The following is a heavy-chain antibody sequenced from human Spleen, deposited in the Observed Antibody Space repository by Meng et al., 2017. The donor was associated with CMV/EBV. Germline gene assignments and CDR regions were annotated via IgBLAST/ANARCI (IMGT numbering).Heavy chain of an antibody. V-gene: IGHV4-34*01. D-gene: IGHD4-17*01. CDR3: ATGTTGFISY. Sequence: QVPLQRWGAGLLKPSETLSLICAVYGGSFSGYYWSWIRQPPGKGLEWIGEINHSGSTNYNPSLKSRVTISVDTSKNQFSLKLSSVTAADTAVYYCATGTTGFISYWGQGTLVTASS. J-gene: IGHJ4*02. CDR2: INHSGST. CDR1: GGSFSGYY.